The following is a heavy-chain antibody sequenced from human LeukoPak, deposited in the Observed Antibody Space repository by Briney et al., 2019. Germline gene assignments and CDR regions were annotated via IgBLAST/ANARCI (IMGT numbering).Heavy chain of an antibody. CDR3: AKDQSGGITFGGVIVTHFDY. V-gene: IGHV3-23*01. CDR1: GFTFSSYG. Sequence: QPGGSLRLSCAASGFTFSSYGMSWVRQAPGKGLEWVSAISGSGVNTYYADSVKGRFTISRDNSKNTLYLQMNSLRAEDTAVYYCAKDQSGGITFGGVIVTHFDYWGQGTLVTVSS. CDR2: ISGSGVNT. D-gene: IGHD3-16*02. J-gene: IGHJ4*02.